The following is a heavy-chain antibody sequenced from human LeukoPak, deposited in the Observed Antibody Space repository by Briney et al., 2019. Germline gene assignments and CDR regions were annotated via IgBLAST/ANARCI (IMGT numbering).Heavy chain of an antibody. V-gene: IGHV3-23*01. D-gene: IGHD3-3*01. CDR1: GFTFSSYA. Sequence: GGSLRPSCAASGFTFSSYAMSWVRQAPGKGLEWVSAISGSGGSTYYADSVKGRFTISRDNSKNTLYLQMNSLRAEDTAVYYCALNRFGVVISYFDYWGQGTLVTVSS. CDR3: ALNRFGVVISYFDY. CDR2: ISGSGGST. J-gene: IGHJ4*02.